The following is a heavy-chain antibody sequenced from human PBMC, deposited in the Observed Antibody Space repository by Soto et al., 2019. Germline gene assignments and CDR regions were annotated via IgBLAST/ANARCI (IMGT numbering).Heavy chain of an antibody. CDR2: IYYSGST. V-gene: IGHV4-59*01. CDR3: ARDGYGSGSGY. D-gene: IGHD3-10*01. J-gene: IGHJ4*02. CDR1: GGSISSYY. Sequence: SETLSLTCTVSGGSISSYYWSWIRQPPGKGLEWIGYIYYSGSTNYNPSLKSRVTISVDTSKNQFSLKLSSVTAADTAVYYCARDGYGSGSGYWGQGTLVTVSS.